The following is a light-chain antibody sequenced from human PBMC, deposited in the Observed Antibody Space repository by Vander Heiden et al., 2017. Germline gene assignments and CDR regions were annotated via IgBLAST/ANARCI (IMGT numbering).Light chain of an antibody. V-gene: IGLV1-44*01. CDR2: SNN. CDR1: SSNIGSNT. CDR3: AAWDNSLNGVV. Sequence: SVLTPPLSASGTPGHRVTISCSGSSSNIGSNTVNWDQQLPGTAPKLLLYSNNQRPSGVRDRFSGSKSGTSASLAISGLQSEDEADYYCAAWDNSLNGVVFGGGTKLTVL. J-gene: IGLJ2*01.